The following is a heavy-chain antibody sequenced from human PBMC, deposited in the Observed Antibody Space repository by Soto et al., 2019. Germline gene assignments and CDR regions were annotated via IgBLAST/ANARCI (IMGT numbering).Heavy chain of an antibody. D-gene: IGHD4-17*01. CDR2: IFRSGTT. Sequence: QVQLQESAPGLVKPSGTLSLTCAVSGGSVSGVSWWRWVRQSPGKGLEWIGEIFRSGTTVYNPSLKSRITISIDKAKNQFALKLTSVAAADTAVYYCASGGDYTWHSWGQGTLVTVSS. J-gene: IGHJ4*02. CDR1: GGSVSGVSW. V-gene: IGHV4-4*02. CDR3: ASGGDYTWHS.